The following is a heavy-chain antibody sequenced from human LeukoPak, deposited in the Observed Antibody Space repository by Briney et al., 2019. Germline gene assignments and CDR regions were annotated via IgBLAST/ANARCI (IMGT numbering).Heavy chain of an antibody. CDR3: ARQNDFRLDY. CDR2: IYPGDSDT. Sequence: GESLRISCKGSGYTFSSCWIGWVRQMPGKGLEWMGIIYPGDSDTRYSPSLQGQVTISVDTSIGTAYLQWSSLKASDTTIYYCARQNDFRLDYWGQGTLVTVSS. CDR1: GYTFSSCW. D-gene: IGHD3-3*01. J-gene: IGHJ4*02. V-gene: IGHV5-51*01.